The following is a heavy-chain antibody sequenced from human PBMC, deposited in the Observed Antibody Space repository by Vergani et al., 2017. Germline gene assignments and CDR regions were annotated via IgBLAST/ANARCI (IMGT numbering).Heavy chain of an antibody. CDR2: IYYSGST. D-gene: IGHD6-13*01. V-gene: IGHV4-39*01. CDR1: GGSISSSSYY. Sequence: QVQLQQWGAGLLKPSETLSLTCTVSGGSISSSSYYWGWIRQPPGKGLEWIGSIYYSGSTYYNPSLKSRVTISVDTSKNQFSLKLSSVTAADTAVYYCARVLGRGPYSPDYWGQGTLVTVSS. J-gene: IGHJ4*02. CDR3: ARVLGRGPYSPDY.